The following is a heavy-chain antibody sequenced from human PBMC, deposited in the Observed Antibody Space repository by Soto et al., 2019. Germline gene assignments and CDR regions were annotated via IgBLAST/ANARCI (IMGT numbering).Heavy chain of an antibody. V-gene: IGHV3-23*01. Sequence: GGSLGLSCVVSGSTFCSDEMSWVCQAPGRGLEWVSGNSDSGGSTYYADSVKGRFTISRDNAKNTLYLQMKSLRVEDTALYYCAKDGGWSLAVAGLFDYWGPGTQVTVSS. J-gene: IGHJ4*02. D-gene: IGHD6-19*01. CDR1: GSTFCSDE. CDR3: AKDGGWSLAVAGLFDY. CDR2: NSDSGGST.